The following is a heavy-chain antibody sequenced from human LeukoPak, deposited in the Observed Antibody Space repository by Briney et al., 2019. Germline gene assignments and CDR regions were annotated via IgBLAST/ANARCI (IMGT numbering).Heavy chain of an antibody. J-gene: IGHJ6*03. CDR2: IIPIFGTA. CDR3: ATVIVGAPAYYYYYMDV. V-gene: IGHV1-69*05. CDR1: GGTFSSYA. Sequence: ASVKVSCKASGGTFSSYAISWVRQAPGQGLEWMGRIIPIFGTANYAQKFQGRVTITTDESTSTAYMELSSLRPEDTAVYYCATVIVGAPAYYYYYMDVWGKGTTVTVSS. D-gene: IGHD1-26*01.